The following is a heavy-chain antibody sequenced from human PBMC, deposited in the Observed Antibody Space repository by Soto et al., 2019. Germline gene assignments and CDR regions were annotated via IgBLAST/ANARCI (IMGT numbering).Heavy chain of an antibody. D-gene: IGHD1-1*01. Sequence: PSETLSITRTVSGGSISSSSYYWGWIRQPPGKGLEWIGSIYATGSSDYNPSLKSRITISVDMSKKQFSLTLRSVTAADTAMYYCVRDGTKNLRDWFDPWGQGILVTVSS. V-gene: IGHV4-39*07. CDR2: IYATGSS. CDR3: VRDGTKNLRDWFDP. J-gene: IGHJ5*02. CDR1: GGSISSSSYY.